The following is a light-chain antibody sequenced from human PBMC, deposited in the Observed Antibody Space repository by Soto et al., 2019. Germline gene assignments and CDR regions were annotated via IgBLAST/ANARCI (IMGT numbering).Light chain of an antibody. J-gene: IGKJ1*01. CDR2: DAS. V-gene: IGKV1-5*01. CDR3: QQYKDYTWT. CDR1: QSVDRY. Sequence: DIHISQSPSTLSASVGDRVSITCRASQSVDRYLAWYQQKPGKAPHLLIYDASSLESGVPSRFSGSGSGTEFTLTIGSLQPGDFTTFYCQQYKDYTWTFGQGTKVDIK.